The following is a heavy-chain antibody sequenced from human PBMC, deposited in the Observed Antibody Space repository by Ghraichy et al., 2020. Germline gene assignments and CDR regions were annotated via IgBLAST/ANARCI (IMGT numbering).Heavy chain of an antibody. CDR3: AKDRGENNYYYMDV. CDR2: ISGSGGST. J-gene: IGHJ6*03. V-gene: IGHV3-23*01. D-gene: IGHD3-10*01. CDR1: GFTFSSYA. Sequence: GESLNISCAASGFTFSSYAMSWVRQAPGKGLEWVSTISGSGGSTYYADSVKGRFTISRDNSKNTLFLQMNSLRAEDTAEYYCAKDRGENNYYYMDVWGKGTTVSVSS.